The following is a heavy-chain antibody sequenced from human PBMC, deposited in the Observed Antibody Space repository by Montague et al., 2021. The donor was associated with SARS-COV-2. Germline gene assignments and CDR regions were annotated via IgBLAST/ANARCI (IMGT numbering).Heavy chain of an antibody. CDR3: ARLRTGSYVFDY. Sequence: SETLSLTCTVPGGSINGYYWSWIRQSPGKGLDWIGYIHYTGNTNYNLSLKGRVTISLDTSKSQFSLRLSSVTAADTAVYSCARLRTGSYVFDYWGQGTLVTVSS. D-gene: IGHD1-26*01. J-gene: IGHJ4*02. CDR2: IHYTGNT. V-gene: IGHV4-59*08. CDR1: GGSINGYY.